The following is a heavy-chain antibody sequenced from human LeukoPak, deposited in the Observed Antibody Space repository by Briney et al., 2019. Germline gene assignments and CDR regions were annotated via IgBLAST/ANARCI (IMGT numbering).Heavy chain of an antibody. CDR2: ISGGDGST. J-gene: IGHJ4*02. V-gene: IGHV3-23*01. Sequence: GGSLGLSCASSGFTFSNYAMSWVRQAPGKGLEWVSTISGGDGSTYYADSVKGRFTISRDNSKNTLYLQMNSLRAEDTAVYYCAKDRGYSSSWSYYFDYWGQGTLVTVSS. D-gene: IGHD6-13*01. CDR1: GFTFSNYA. CDR3: AKDRGYSSSWSYYFDY.